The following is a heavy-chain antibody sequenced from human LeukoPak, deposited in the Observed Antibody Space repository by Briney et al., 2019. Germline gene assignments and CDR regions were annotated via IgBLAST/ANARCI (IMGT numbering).Heavy chain of an antibody. V-gene: IGHV1-18*01. D-gene: IGHD3-16*01. CDR1: GGTFSSYA. CDR3: ERDYRAPTKCGGP. Sequence: ASVKVSCKASGGTFSSYAISWVRQAPGQGLEWMGWISAYNGNTNYAQKLQGRVTMTTDTSTTTAYMELRSLRSDDTAVYYCERDYRAPTKCGGPWGQGTLVTVSS. CDR2: ISAYNGNT. J-gene: IGHJ5*02.